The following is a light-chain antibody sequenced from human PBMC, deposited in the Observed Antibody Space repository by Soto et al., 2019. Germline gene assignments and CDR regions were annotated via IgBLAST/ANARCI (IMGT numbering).Light chain of an antibody. J-gene: IGKJ2*01. CDR3: HYYADSPYT. CDR2: GAS. CDR1: QSVRSGS. V-gene: IGKV3-20*01. Sequence: EVVLTQSPGTLSSSPGEGATLSCRASQSVRSGSLAWYQQKPGQAPRLLIFGASSRATDTPDRFSGSGSGTDFTLTITRVETEDFAVYYCHYYADSPYTFGQGTRLEI.